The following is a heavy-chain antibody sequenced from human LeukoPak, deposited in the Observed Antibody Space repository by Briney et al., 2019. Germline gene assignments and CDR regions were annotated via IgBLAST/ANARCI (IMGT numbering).Heavy chain of an antibody. CDR3: ARGEYYGSGRGVDY. Sequence: QPGGSLRLSCAASGFTFSSYAMSWVRQAPGKGLEWVANIKQDGSEKYYVDSVKGRFTISRDNAKNSLYLQMNSLRAEDTAVYYCARGEYYGSGRGVDYWGQGTLVTVSS. V-gene: IGHV3-7*03. J-gene: IGHJ4*02. CDR1: GFTFSSYA. D-gene: IGHD3-10*01. CDR2: IKQDGSEK.